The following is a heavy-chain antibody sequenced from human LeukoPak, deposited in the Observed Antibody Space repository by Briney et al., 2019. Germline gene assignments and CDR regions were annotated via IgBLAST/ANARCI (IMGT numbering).Heavy chain of an antibody. CDR1: GFTFSSYS. D-gene: IGHD3-9*01. V-gene: IGHV3-21*01. CDR2: ISSSSYI. Sequence: KSGGSLRLSCAASGFTFSSYSMNWVRQAPGKGLEWVSSISSSSYIYYADSVKGRFTISRDNAKNSLYLQMNSLRAEDTAVYYCASETYYDIGLPTFDYWGQGTLVTVSS. CDR3: ASETYYDIGLPTFDY. J-gene: IGHJ4*02.